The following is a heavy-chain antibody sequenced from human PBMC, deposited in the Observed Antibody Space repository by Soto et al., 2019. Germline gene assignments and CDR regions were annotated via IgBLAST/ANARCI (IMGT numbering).Heavy chain of an antibody. J-gene: IGHJ4*02. CDR2: ISYDGSNK. V-gene: IGHV3-30*18. CDR1: GFTFSSYG. CDR3: AKDRAVAGTFKDY. Sequence: LRLSCAASGFTFSSYGMHWVRQSPGKGLEWVAVISYDGSNKYYADSVKGRFTISRDNSKNTLYLQMNSLRAEDTAVYYCAKDRAVAGTFKDYWGQGTLVTVSS. D-gene: IGHD6-19*01.